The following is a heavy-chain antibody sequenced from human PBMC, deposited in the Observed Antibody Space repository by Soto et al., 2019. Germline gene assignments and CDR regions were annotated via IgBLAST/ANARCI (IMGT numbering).Heavy chain of an antibody. D-gene: IGHD3-3*01. Sequence: PGGSLRLSCVASGFTFSSYSMNWVRQAPGKGLEWVSSISSSSSYIYYADSVKGRFTISRDNAKNSLYLQMNSLRAEDTAVYYCARKGEIMIFGVVVDFDIFDYWGQGTLVTVSS. CDR1: GFTFSSYS. CDR2: ISSSSSYI. J-gene: IGHJ4*02. CDR3: ARKGEIMIFGVVVDFDIFDY. V-gene: IGHV3-21*01.